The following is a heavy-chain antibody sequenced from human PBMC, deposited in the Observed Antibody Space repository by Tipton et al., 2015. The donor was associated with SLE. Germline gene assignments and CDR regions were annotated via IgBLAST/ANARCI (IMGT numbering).Heavy chain of an antibody. CDR3: ARQRLRLLSPLDA. Sequence: TLSLTCTVSGGSIRSYYWTWIRQPPGKRLEWIAYIYHSGITNYNPSLQSRVTISVDRSKNQFSLKLTSVTAADTAVYYCARQRLRLLSPLDACGQGTTVTVS. V-gene: IGHV4-59*08. D-gene: IGHD3-10*01. J-gene: IGHJ6*02. CDR1: GGSIRSYY. CDR2: IYHSGIT.